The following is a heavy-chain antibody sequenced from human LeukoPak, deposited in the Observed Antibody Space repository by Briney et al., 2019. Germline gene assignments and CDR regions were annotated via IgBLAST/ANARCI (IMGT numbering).Heavy chain of an antibody. CDR2: INHSGST. CDR1: GGSFSGYY. Sequence: PSETLSLTCAVYGGSFSGYYWSWIRQPPGKGLEWIGEINHSGSTNYNPSLKSRVTISVDTSKNQFSLKLSSVTAADTAVYYCARGPYTYYYGSGSSNTCNWFDPWGQGTLVTVSS. CDR3: ARGPYTYYYGSGSSNTCNWFDP. V-gene: IGHV4-34*01. D-gene: IGHD3-10*01. J-gene: IGHJ5*02.